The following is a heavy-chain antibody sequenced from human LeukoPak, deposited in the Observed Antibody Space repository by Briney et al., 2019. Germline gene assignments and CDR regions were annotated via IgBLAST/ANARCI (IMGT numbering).Heavy chain of an antibody. CDR2: ISYDGSNE. J-gene: IGHJ4*02. D-gene: IGHD5-24*01. CDR1: GFTFSTYA. CDR3: ARDTGWLQPNHPVQEIGVVDY. V-gene: IGHV3-30-3*01. Sequence: GGSLRLSCAASGFTFSTYAMHWVRQAPGKGLEWVAVISYDGSNEYYADSVKGRFSISRDNSKNTLYLQMNSLRAEDTAVYYCARDTGWLQPNHPVQEIGVVDYWGQGTLVTVSS.